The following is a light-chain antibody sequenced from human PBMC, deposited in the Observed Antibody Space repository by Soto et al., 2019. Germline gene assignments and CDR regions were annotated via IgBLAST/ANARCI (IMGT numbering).Light chain of an antibody. CDR1: QDISSF. V-gene: IGKV1-9*01. J-gene: IGKJ4*01. CDR3: QQLALYPST. CDR2: AAT. Sequence: IQLTQSPSSLSASVGDRVTITCRASQDISSFLAWYQQKPGKAPKLLIYAATSLQSGVPSRFSGSGSGTEFTLTISSLQPDDFATYYCQQLALYPSTFGGGTKVE.